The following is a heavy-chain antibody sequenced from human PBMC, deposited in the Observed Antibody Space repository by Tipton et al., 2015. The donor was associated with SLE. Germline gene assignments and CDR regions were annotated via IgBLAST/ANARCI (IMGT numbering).Heavy chain of an antibody. D-gene: IGHD6-19*01. CDR2: IFPSDSDT. CDR1: GYSFLNFY. V-gene: IGHV5-51*03. Sequence: QLVQSGAEVKKPGESLKISCKASGYSFLNFYIGWVRQVPGKGLGWMGIIFPSDSDTRYSPSFQGQVTISADKSIDSVYLQWSSLKTSGTAIYYCARVGGAGWYEIDYWGQGTLLTVSS. J-gene: IGHJ4*02. CDR3: ARVGGAGWYEIDY.